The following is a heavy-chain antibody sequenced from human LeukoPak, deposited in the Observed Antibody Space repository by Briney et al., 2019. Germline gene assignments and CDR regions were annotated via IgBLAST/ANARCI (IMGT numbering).Heavy chain of an antibody. J-gene: IGHJ4*02. V-gene: IGHV4-39*01. CDR3: ARHKTTGGFDY. Sequence: KPSETLSLTCTASGGSISSSSYYWGWIRQPPGKGLEWIGSIYYSGSTYYNPSLKSRVTISVDTSKNQFSLKLSSVTAADTAVYYCARHKTTGGFDYWGQGTLVTVSS. CDR1: GGSISSSSYY. D-gene: IGHD1-1*01. CDR2: IYYSGST.